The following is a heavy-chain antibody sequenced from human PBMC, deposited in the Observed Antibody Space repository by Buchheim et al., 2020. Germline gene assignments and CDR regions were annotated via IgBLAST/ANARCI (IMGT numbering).Heavy chain of an antibody. V-gene: IGHV1-8*01. J-gene: IGHJ5*02. D-gene: IGHD3-10*01. CDR2: VKPSDGKT. CDR1: GYTFNEYD. Sequence: QVQLVQSGAEAREPGSSVKVSCKASGYTFNEYDVNWVRQAPGQELEWVGWVKPSDGKTVYAQKFQGRVTMTVNTSKETVYLEVTSLTTEDTAVYYCARGRYGSRSYYNGNWFDPWGQGTL. CDR3: ARGRYGSRSYYNGNWFDP.